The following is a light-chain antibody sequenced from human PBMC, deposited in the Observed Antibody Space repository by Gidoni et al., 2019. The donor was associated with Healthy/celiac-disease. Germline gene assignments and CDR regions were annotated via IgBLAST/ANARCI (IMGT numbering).Light chain of an antibody. CDR3: QQSYSTPRT. CDR1: QSISSY. J-gene: IGKJ1*01. CDR2: AAS. Sequence: DIQMPQSPSSLSASVGDRVTITCRASQSISSYLNWYQQKPGKAPKLRIYAASSLQSGVPSRFRGSGSGTDFTLNISSLQPEDFATYYCQQSYSTPRTFGQGTKVEIK. V-gene: IGKV1-39*01.